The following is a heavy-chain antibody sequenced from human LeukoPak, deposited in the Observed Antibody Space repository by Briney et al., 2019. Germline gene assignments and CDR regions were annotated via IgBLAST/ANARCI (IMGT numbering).Heavy chain of an antibody. J-gene: IGHJ4*02. CDR1: GFTFSSYS. Sequence: GGSLRLSCASSGFTFSSYSMNWVRQAPGKGLEWVSSISSSSNYIYYADSVEGRFTISRDNAKNSLYLQMNSLRAEDTAVYYCARDLQSIFGVVSSFDYWGQGTLVTVSS. V-gene: IGHV3-21*01. D-gene: IGHD3-3*01. CDR2: ISSSSNYI. CDR3: ARDLQSIFGVVSSFDY.